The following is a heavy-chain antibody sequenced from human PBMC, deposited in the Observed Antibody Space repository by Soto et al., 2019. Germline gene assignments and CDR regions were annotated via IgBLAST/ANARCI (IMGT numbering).Heavy chain of an antibody. Sequence: EVQLVESGGGLVLPGGSLRLSCAASGFTFSGYSMNWVRQAPGKGLEWVSYIASTSWNIYYADTVKGRFTISRDNAKNSLYLQMNGLRDEDTAVYYCARGPSAAAPLSDWYFDLWGRGTLFTVSS. J-gene: IGHJ2*01. D-gene: IGHD2-2*01. V-gene: IGHV3-48*02. CDR3: ARGPSAAAPLSDWYFDL. CDR2: IASTSWNI. CDR1: GFTFSGYS.